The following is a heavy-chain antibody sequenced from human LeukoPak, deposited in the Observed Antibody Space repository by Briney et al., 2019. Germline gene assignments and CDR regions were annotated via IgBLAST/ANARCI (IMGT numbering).Heavy chain of an antibody. J-gene: IGHJ4*02. Sequence: ASVKVSCKASGYTFTSYDINWVRQATGQGLEWMEWMNPISGNTGYAQKFQGRVTMTRNTSISTAYMELSSLGSEDTAVYYCARGNHYYGSGSSFFDYWGQGTLVTVSS. V-gene: IGHV1-8*01. D-gene: IGHD3-10*01. CDR3: ARGNHYYGSGSSFFDY. CDR1: GYTFTSYD. CDR2: MNPISGNT.